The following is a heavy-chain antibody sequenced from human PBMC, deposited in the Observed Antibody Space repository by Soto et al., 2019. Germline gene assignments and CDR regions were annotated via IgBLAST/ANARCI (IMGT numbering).Heavy chain of an antibody. CDR2: IYPGDSDT. J-gene: IGHJ6*02. V-gene: IGHV5-51*01. Sequence: GESLKISCKGSGYSFTSYWIGWVRQMPGKGLEWMGIIYPGDSDTRYSPSFQGQVTISANKYISTAYLQWSSLKASDTAMYYCAGHIYGSWYNYYYGMDVWGQGTTVTVSS. CDR1: GYSFTSYW. D-gene: IGHD6-13*01. CDR3: AGHIYGSWYNYYYGMDV.